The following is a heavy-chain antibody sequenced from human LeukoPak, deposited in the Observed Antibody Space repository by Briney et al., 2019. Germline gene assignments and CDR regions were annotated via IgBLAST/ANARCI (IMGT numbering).Heavy chain of an antibody. V-gene: IGHV3-53*01. CDR1: GFTFSSNY. Sequence: GGSLRLSCAASGFTFSSNYMSWVRQAPGKGLEWVSVIYSGGRTYYADSVKGRFTISRDNSKNTLYLQMNSLRVEDTAVYYCARDGGSMYGSGSYYISAGFDVWGQGTTVTVSS. CDR3: ARDGGSMYGSGSYYISAGFDV. CDR2: IYSGGRT. J-gene: IGHJ6*01. D-gene: IGHD3-10*01.